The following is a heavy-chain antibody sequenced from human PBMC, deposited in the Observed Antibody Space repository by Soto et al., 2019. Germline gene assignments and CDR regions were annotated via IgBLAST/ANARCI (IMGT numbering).Heavy chain of an antibody. J-gene: IGHJ3*02. Sequence: ASVKVSCKASGGTFSSYAISWVRQAPGQGLEWMGGIIPIFGTANYAQKIQGRVTITADESTSTAYMELSSLRSEDTAVYYCARDRREPADAFDIWGQGTMVTVSS. D-gene: IGHD1-26*01. CDR1: GGTFSSYA. V-gene: IGHV1-69*13. CDR2: IIPIFGTA. CDR3: ARDRREPADAFDI.